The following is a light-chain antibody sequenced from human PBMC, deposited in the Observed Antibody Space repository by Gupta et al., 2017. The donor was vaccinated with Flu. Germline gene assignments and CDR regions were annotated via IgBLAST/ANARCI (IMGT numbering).Light chain of an antibody. CDR1: SSNIGAGYD. Sequence: QSVLTQPPSVSGAPGQRVTISCTGSSSNIGAGYDVHWYQHRPGTAPKLLIYGNSTRPSGFPDRFSGSKSVTAASLAITGLQAEDDADYYCQSEDSIRSGYVFGTGTKVTGL. CDR3: QSEDSIRSGYV. V-gene: IGLV1-40*01. CDR2: GNS. J-gene: IGLJ1*01.